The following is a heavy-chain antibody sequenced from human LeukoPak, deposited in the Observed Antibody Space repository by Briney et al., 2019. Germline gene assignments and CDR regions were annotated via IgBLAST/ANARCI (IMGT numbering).Heavy chain of an antibody. CDR2: ISSSSSYI. D-gene: IGHD3-16*01. V-gene: IGHV3-21*01. J-gene: IGHJ5*02. CDR1: GFSSSSYS. Sequence: GGSLRLSCAASGFSSSSYSMNWVRQAPGKGLEWVSSISSSSSYIYYADSVKGRFTVSRDNAKNSLYLQMNSLRAEDTAVYYCARDGGQAGFDPWGQGTLVTVSS. CDR3: ARDGGQAGFDP.